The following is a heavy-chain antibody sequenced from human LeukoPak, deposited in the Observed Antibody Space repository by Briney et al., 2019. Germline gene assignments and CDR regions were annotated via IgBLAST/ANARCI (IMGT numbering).Heavy chain of an antibody. Sequence: SETLSLTCAVYGGSFSGYYWSWIRQPPGKGLEWIGEINHSGSTNYNPSLKSRVTISVDTSKNQFSLKLSSVTAADTAVYYCARGSRGVTVYYFDYWGQGTLVTVSS. CDR1: GGSFSGYY. V-gene: IGHV4-34*01. J-gene: IGHJ4*02. D-gene: IGHD4-23*01. CDR3: ARGSRGVTVYYFDY. CDR2: INHSGST.